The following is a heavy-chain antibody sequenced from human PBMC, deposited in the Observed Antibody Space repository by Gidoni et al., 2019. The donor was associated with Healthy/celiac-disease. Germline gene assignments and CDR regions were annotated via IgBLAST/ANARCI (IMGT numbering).Heavy chain of an antibody. CDR2: ISYDGSNK. V-gene: IGHV3-30*04. D-gene: IGHD3-16*02. J-gene: IGHJ4*02. CDR1: GFTFSSYA. Sequence: QVQLVESGGGVVQPGRSLRLSCAASGFTFSSYAMHWVRQAPGKGLEWVAVISYDGSNKYYADSVKGRFTISRDNSKNTLYLQMNSLRAEDTAVYYCARVAREYYDYIWGSYRWGQGTLVTVSS. CDR3: ARVAREYYDYIWGSYR.